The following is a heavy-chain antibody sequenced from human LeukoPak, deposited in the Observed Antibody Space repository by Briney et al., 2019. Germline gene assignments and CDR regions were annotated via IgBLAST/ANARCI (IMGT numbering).Heavy chain of an antibody. CDR3: ARVQGHPPNGLDI. CDR2: INSDGSST. CDR1: GFTFSSYW. V-gene: IGHV3-74*01. J-gene: IGHJ3*02. Sequence: GGSLRLSCAASGFTFSSYWMHWVRQAPGKGLVWVSRINSDGSSTSYADSVRGRFTISRDNAKNTLYLQMNSLRAEDTAVYYCARVQGHPPNGLDIWGQGTMVTVSS. D-gene: IGHD2-8*01.